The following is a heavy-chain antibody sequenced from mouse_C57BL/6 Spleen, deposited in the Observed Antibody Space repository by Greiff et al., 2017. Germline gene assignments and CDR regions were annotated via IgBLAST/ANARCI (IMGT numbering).Heavy chain of an antibody. D-gene: IGHD2-14*01. CDR2: IGPATGNT. CDR3: ARLSEYDEGYYAMDD. V-gene: IGHV14-3*01. J-gene: IGHJ4*01. CDR1: GFNIKNTY. Sequence: VQLQQSVAGLVRPGASVKLSCTASGFNIKNTYMHWVKQRPEQGLEWIGRIGPATGNTKYAPKFQGKDTITADTSSNTAYLQLSSLTAEDTAIYYCARLSEYDEGYYAMDDWGQGPSVTVA.